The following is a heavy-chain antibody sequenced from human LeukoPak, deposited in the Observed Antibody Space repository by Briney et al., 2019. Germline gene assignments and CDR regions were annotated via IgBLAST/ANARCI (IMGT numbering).Heavy chain of an antibody. V-gene: IGHV3-73*01. Sequence: PGGSLKLSCAASGFTLSDSAMHWVRQASGKGLEWVGRIRGKANSYTTAYAVSVKGRFTISRDDSKNTAYLQMNSLKTEDTAVYYCRGAYYDSSGPEYYFDYWGQGTLVTVSS. J-gene: IGHJ4*02. CDR1: GFTLSDSA. D-gene: IGHD3-22*01. CDR2: IRGKANSYTT. CDR3: RGAYYDSSGPEYYFDY.